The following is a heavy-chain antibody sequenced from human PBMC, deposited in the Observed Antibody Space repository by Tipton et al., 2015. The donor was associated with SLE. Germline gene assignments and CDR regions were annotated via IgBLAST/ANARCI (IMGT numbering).Heavy chain of an antibody. J-gene: IGHJ4*02. CDR1: GGSISSSSYY. Sequence: TLSLTCTVSGGSISSSSYYWGWIRQPPGKGLEWIGSIYYSGSTNYNPSLKSRVTISVDTSKNQFSLKLSSVTAADTAVYYCARDGAQAFDYWGQGTLVTVSS. CDR3: ARDGAQAFDY. V-gene: IGHV4-39*07. CDR2: IYYSGST.